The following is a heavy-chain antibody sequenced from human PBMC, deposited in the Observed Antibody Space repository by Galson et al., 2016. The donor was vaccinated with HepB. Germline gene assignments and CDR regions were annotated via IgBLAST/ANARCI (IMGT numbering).Heavy chain of an antibody. V-gene: IGHV3-7*01. CDR1: GFTFTNYW. CDR2: IKEDGSEK. CDR3: AREKTVYGVVINYFDY. Sequence: SLRLSCAASGFTFTNYWMTWVRQVPGKGLEWVANIKEDGSEKFYGDSVKGRFTISRDNAKNSLYLQMNSLRAEDTAVYYCAREKTVYGVVINYFDYWGQGSLVTVSS. D-gene: IGHD3-3*01. J-gene: IGHJ4*02.